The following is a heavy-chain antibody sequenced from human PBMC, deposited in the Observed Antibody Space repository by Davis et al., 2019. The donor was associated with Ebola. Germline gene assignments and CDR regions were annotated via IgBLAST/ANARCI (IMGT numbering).Heavy chain of an antibody. Sequence: SCAVSGGSISSGGYFWSWLRQPAGKGPEWIGRINTSGSTNYNPSLKSRVTMSVDTSKNQFSLKLSSVTAADTAVYYCASHGRGSTVTTKKLAFDIWGQGTMVTVSS. J-gene: IGHJ3*02. V-gene: IGHV4-61*02. CDR2: INTSGST. CDR3: ASHGRGSTVTTKKLAFDI. CDR1: GGSISSGGYF. D-gene: IGHD4-17*01.